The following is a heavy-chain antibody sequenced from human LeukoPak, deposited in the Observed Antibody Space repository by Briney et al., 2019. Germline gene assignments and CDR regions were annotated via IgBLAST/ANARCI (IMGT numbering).Heavy chain of an antibody. CDR1: GFTFSSYA. V-gene: IGHV3-30-3*01. Sequence: GGSLRLSCAASGFTFSSYAMHWVRQAPGKGLEWVAVISYDGSNKYYADSVKGRFTIFRDNAKNSLYLQMNSLRAEDTAVYYCARDLTYYGSMDVWGQGTTVTVSS. CDR2: ISYDGSNK. J-gene: IGHJ6*02. CDR3: ARDLTYYGSMDV. D-gene: IGHD3-10*01.